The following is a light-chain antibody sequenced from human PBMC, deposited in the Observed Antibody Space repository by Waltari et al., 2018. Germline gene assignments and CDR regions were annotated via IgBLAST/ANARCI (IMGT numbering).Light chain of an antibody. Sequence: QPALTQPASLSGSPQQPITSSLPGTDSDVGGYDYVSWYQQYPGKAPRIIIYDVYNRPSGVSNRVSGSKSDNTASLTSSGLQAEDESVYYCSSYTSSGVVFGGGTKLTVL. CDR3: SSYTSSGVV. J-gene: IGLJ2*01. CDR2: DVY. V-gene: IGLV2-14*01. CDR1: DSDVGGYDY.